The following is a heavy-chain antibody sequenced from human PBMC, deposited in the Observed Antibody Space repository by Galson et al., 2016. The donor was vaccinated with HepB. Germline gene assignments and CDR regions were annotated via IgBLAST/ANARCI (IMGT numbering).Heavy chain of an antibody. Sequence: SETLSLTCSVSGDSISNVGRHWGWFRQSPGMGLEYIGSIHSSGTSYYSPSLTSRVTVSADTSRNQFFLRLTSVTAADTAIYYCVRLGPAAAVANRRGSIYWGQGTRVTVSS. CDR2: IHSSGTS. D-gene: IGHD6-25*01. CDR1: GDSISNVGRH. V-gene: IGHV4-39*01. J-gene: IGHJ4*02. CDR3: VRLGPAAAVANRRGSIY.